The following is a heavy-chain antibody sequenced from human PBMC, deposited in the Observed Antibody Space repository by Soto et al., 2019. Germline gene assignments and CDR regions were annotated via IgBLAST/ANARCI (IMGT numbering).Heavy chain of an antibody. J-gene: IGHJ4*02. D-gene: IGHD2-2*03. CDR3: TTDWIPGAFLDY. CDR1: GFTFSNAW. CDR2: IKSKTDGGTT. V-gene: IGHV3-15*01. Sequence: EVQLVESGGGLVKPGGSLRLSCAASGFTFSNAWMSWVRQAPGKGLEWVGRIKSKTDGGTTDYAAHVKGRFTISRDDSINTLYLQMNSLKTEDTAVYYCTTDWIPGAFLDYWGQGTLVTVSS.